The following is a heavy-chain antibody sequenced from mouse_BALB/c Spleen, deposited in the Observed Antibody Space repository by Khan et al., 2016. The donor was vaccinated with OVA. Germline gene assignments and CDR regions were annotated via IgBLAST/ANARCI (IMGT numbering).Heavy chain of an antibody. CDR3: TRLDYYYGSEGLAY. CDR2: VSTGGSYT. D-gene: IGHD1-1*01. Sequence: EVELVESGGDLVKPGGSLKLSCAASGFTFSTYGMSWVRQTPDRRLEWVATVSTGGSYTYYPDSVQGRFTISRDTAKNPLYLQMNSLTSDDTAIFYCTRLDYYYGSEGLAYWGQGTMVTVSA. V-gene: IGHV5-6*01. CDR1: GFTFSTYG. J-gene: IGHJ3*01.